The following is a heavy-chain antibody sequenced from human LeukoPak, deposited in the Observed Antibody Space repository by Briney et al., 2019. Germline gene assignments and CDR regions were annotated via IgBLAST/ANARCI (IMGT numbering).Heavy chain of an antibody. V-gene: IGHV1-3*01. Sequence: ASVKVSCKASGYTFTSYAMHWVRQAPGQRLEWMGWINAGNGNTKYSRKFQGRVTITRDTSASTAYMELSSLRSEDTAVYYCARDDIVVVPAFNWFDPWGQGTLVTVSS. CDR1: GYTFTSYA. D-gene: IGHD2-2*01. CDR3: ARDDIVVVPAFNWFDP. CDR2: INAGNGNT. J-gene: IGHJ5*02.